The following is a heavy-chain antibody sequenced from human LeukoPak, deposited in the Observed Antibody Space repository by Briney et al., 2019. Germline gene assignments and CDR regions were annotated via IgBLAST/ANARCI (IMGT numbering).Heavy chain of an antibody. CDR2: IYYSGST. J-gene: IGHJ4*02. CDR1: GGSISSGGYY. V-gene: IGHV4-31*03. D-gene: IGHD3-10*01. Sequence: SETLSLTCTVSGGSISSGGYYWSWIRQHPGKGLEWIGYIYYSGSTYYNPSLKSRVTISVDTSKNQFSLKLSSVTAADTAVYYCARGRTYYYGSGSYRTYYFDYWGQGTLDTVSS. CDR3: ARGRTYYYGSGSYRTYYFDY.